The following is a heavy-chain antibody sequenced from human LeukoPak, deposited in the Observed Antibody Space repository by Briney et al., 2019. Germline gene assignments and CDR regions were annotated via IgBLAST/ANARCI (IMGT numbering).Heavy chain of an antibody. Sequence: GVLRLSCAASGFSFRIYAMNWLRQAPGKGLEWISGIVGSVDDTRYADSVKGRFTISRDNSKNTLYLQMNSLRAEDTAIYYCAKDLLQGDGYWDIDSWGQGTLVTVSS. J-gene: IGHJ4*02. CDR1: GFSFRIYA. CDR2: IVGSVDDT. D-gene: IGHD5-24*01. V-gene: IGHV3-23*01. CDR3: AKDLLQGDGYWDIDS.